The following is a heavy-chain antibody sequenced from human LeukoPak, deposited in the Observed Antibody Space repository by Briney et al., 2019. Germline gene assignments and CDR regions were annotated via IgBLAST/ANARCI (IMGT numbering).Heavy chain of an antibody. J-gene: IGHJ4*02. D-gene: IGHD3-10*01. CDR2: ISSTTSYT. Sequence: GGSLRLSCAASGFTFSDYYMSWIRQAPGKGLEWLSYISSTTSYTDYADSVKGRFTISRDNAKNSLYLQMNSLRAEDTAVYHCARSSYTSGSSYFDYWGQGTQVTVSA. CDR3: ARSSYTSGSSYFDY. V-gene: IGHV3-11*03. CDR1: GFTFSDYY.